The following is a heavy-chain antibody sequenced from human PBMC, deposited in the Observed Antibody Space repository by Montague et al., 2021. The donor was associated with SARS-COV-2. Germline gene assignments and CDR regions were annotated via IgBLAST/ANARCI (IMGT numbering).Heavy chain of an antibody. J-gene: IGHJ2*01. Sequence: SETLSLTCTVSHFSITSYYWSWVRQPPGKGLEWIGNVYYNGNTYYNSSLKSRVTMSADTSKNQFSLRVTSVTAADTAMYNCARLGLLPYYFDVWGRGALVTVSS. CDR3: ARLGLLPYYFDV. CDR2: VYYNGNT. V-gene: IGHV4-59*08. CDR1: HFSITSYY. D-gene: IGHD3/OR15-3a*01.